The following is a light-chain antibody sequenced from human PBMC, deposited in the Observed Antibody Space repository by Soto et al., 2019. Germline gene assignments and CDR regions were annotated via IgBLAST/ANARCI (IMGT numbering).Light chain of an antibody. CDR1: SSNIGSHT. CDR3: SAWDDSLNGVI. V-gene: IGLV1-44*01. CDR2: SNN. J-gene: IGLJ2*01. Sequence: QSVLTQPASASGTPGQRITISCSGSSSNIGSHTVNWHQQVPGTAPKLLIYSNNDRPSGVPDQCSGSKSGTSASLAISGLQSGDEADYYCSAWDDSLNGVIFGGGTKVTVL.